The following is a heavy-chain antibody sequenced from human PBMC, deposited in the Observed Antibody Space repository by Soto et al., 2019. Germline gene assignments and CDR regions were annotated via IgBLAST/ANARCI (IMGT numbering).Heavy chain of an antibody. CDR2: IWYDGSNK. CDR3: ARDSYYYGSGNSYYFDY. Sequence: GGSLRLSCAASGFTFSSYGMHWVRQAPGKGLEWVAVIWYDGSNKYYADSVKGRFTISRDNSKNTLYLQMNSLRAEDTAVYYCARDSYYYGSGNSYYFDYWGQGTLVTVSS. V-gene: IGHV3-33*01. J-gene: IGHJ4*02. CDR1: GFTFSSYG. D-gene: IGHD3-10*01.